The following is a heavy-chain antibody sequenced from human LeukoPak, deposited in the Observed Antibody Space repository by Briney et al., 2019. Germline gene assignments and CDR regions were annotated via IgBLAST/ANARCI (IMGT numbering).Heavy chain of an antibody. V-gene: IGHV4-4*07. CDR2: IYTSGST. Sequence: SETLSLTCTVSGGSISSYYWSWIRQPAGKGLEWIGRIYTSGSTNYNPSLKSRVTMSVDTSKNQFSLKLSSVAAADTAVYYCARGGYGDSLMGYYFDYWGQGTLVTVSS. J-gene: IGHJ4*02. D-gene: IGHD4-17*01. CDR3: ARGGYGDSLMGYYFDY. CDR1: GGSISSYY.